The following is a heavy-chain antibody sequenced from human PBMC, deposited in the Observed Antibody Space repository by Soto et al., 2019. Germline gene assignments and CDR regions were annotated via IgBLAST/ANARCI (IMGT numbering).Heavy chain of an antibody. J-gene: IGHJ4*02. V-gene: IGHV4-61*08. CDR2: IYYSGST. CDR3: ATDAALGSSWDY. CDR1: GGSISSGGYY. D-gene: IGHD6-13*01. Sequence: PSETLSLTCTVSGGSISSGGYYWSWIRQPPGKGLEWIGYIYYSGSTNYNPSLKSRVTISVDTSKNQFSLKLSSVTAADTGVYYCATDAALGSSWDYWGQGTLVTVSS.